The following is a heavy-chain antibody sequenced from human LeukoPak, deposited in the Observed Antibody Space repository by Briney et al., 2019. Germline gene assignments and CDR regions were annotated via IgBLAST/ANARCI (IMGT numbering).Heavy chain of an antibody. D-gene: IGHD5-24*01. CDR3: ASDLRGQGDY. CDR2: IKQDGSEI. J-gene: IGHJ4*02. Sequence: GGSLRLSCEAFEFTFSTYWMSWVRQAPGKGLEWVAIIKQDGSEIYYVDSVKGRFTISRDNAKNSLYPQMNSLRAEDTAVYFCASDLRGQGDYWGQGTLVTVSS. CDR1: EFTFSTYW. V-gene: IGHV3-7*01.